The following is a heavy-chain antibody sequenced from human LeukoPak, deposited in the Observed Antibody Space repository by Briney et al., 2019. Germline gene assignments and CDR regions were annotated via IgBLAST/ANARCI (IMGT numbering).Heavy chain of an antibody. CDR3: ARGFDRGAMVTSYYYYYMDV. J-gene: IGHJ6*03. V-gene: IGHV1-69*05. CDR1: GGTFSSYA. D-gene: IGHD5-18*01. Sequence: SVKVSCKASGGTFSSYAISWVRQAPGQGLEWMGGIIPIFGTANYAQKFQGRVTITTDESTSTAYMELSSLRSEDTAVYYCARGFDRGAMVTSYYYYYMDVWGKGTTVTVSS. CDR2: IIPIFGTA.